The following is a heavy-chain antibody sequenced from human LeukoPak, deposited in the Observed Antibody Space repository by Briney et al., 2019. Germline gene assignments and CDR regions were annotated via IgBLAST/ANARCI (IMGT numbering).Heavy chain of an antibody. CDR1: GFTFSSYG. Sequence: GGSLRLSCAASGFTFSSYGMHWVRQAPGKGLEWVAFIRYDGSNKYYADSVKGRFTISRDNSKNTLYLQMNSLRAEDTAVYYCARGQLDFDYFDYWGQGTLVTVSS. V-gene: IGHV3-30*02. CDR2: IRYDGSNK. J-gene: IGHJ4*02. D-gene: IGHD2-2*03. CDR3: ARGQLDFDYFDY.